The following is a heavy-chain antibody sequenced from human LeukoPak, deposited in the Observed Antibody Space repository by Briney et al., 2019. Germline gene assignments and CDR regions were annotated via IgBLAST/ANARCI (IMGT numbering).Heavy chain of an antibody. CDR3: ARGGLGGITAYSNYLFDY. CDR1: GGSIRNYY. Sequence: SETLSLTCTVSGGSIRNYYWSWMRQPPGEGLEGIGYIYYSGSTNYNPSLKSRVTISIDTSKNQFSLDLTSVTAADTAVYYCARGGLGGITAYSNYLFDYWGQGTLVTVSS. V-gene: IGHV4-59*08. D-gene: IGHD4-11*01. J-gene: IGHJ4*02. CDR2: IYYSGST.